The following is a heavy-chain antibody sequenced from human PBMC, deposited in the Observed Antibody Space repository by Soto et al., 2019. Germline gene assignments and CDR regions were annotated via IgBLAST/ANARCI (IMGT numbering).Heavy chain of an antibody. Sequence: SETLFLTCTVSGGSISSGDYYWRWLRQPPGKGLEWIGYIYYSGSTYYNPSLKRRVTISVDTSKNQFSLKLSSVTAADTAVFYCASSDFWSGYDDDAFDIWGQGPRVTVS. CDR1: GGSISSGDYY. V-gene: IGHV4-30-4*01. CDR2: IYYSGST. CDR3: ASSDFWSGYDDDAFDI. J-gene: IGHJ3*02. D-gene: IGHD3-3*01.